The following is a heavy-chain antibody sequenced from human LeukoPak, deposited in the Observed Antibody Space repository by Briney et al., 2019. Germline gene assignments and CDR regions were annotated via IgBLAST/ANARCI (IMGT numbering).Heavy chain of an antibody. J-gene: IGHJ4*02. Sequence: GSLRLSCAASGFTFSSYWMSWVRQPPGKGLEWIGSIYYSGSTYYNPSLKSRVTISVDTSKNQFSLKLSSVTAADTAVYYCARVQTAAASFDYWGQGTLVTVSS. CDR3: ARVQTAAASFDY. D-gene: IGHD6-13*01. V-gene: IGHV4-39*01. CDR1: GFTFSSYW. CDR2: IYYSGST.